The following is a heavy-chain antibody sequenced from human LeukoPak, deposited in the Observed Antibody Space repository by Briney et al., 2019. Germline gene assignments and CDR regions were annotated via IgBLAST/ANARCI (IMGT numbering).Heavy chain of an antibody. Sequence: PGGSLRLSCAASGFTFSSYCMHWVRQAPGKGLVWVSRINSDGSSTSYADSVKGRFTISRDNAKNTLYLQMNSLRAEDTAVYYCASGLYYYDYSGAKTDYWGQGTLVTVSS. CDR3: ASGLYYYDYSGAKTDY. CDR2: INSDGSST. CDR1: GFTFSSYC. D-gene: IGHD3-22*01. J-gene: IGHJ4*02. V-gene: IGHV3-74*01.